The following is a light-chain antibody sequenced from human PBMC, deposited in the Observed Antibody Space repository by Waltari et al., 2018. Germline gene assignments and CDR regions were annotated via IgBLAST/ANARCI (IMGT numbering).Light chain of an antibody. CDR3: QHYNNWPSWT. V-gene: IGKV3-15*01. J-gene: IGKJ1*01. Sequence: EIVMTQSPATLSVSPGERATLSCRASQSVSLNLAWYQQKPGQAPRLLIYGASIRATDIPARFSGGGSGTEFTLTISSLQSEYFAVYYCQHYNNWPSWTFGQGTKVEIK. CDR2: GAS. CDR1: QSVSLN.